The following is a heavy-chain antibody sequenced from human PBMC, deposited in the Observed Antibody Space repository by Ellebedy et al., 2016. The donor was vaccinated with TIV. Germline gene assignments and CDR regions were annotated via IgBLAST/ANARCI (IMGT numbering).Heavy chain of an antibody. D-gene: IGHD2-2*01. CDR1: GYTFTSYA. V-gene: IGHV7-4-1*02. J-gene: IGHJ6*03. CDR3: TRLGAVPAAAISRYYYDYYMDV. CDR2: INTNTGNP. Sequence: ASVKVSCKASGYTFTSYAMNWVRQAPGQGLEWMGWINTNTGNPTYAQGFTGRFVFSLDTSVSTAYLQISSLKAEDTAVYYCTRLGAVPAAAISRYYYDYYMDVWGKGTTVTVSS.